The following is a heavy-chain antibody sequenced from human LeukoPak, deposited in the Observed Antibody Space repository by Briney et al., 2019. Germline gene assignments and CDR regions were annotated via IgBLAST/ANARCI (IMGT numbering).Heavy chain of an antibody. D-gene: IGHD6-13*01. V-gene: IGHV1-2*06. CDR2: INPNSGAT. CDR1: GYTFTGYY. J-gene: IGHJ4*02. CDR3: ARVLRFSSPVDY. Sequence: ASVKVSCKASGYTFTGYYIHWVRQAPGQGLEWMGRINPNSGATSYPQKFQDRLTMTRDTSISTAYMELSSLRSDDTAVYYCARVLRFSSPVDYWGQGTLVTVSS.